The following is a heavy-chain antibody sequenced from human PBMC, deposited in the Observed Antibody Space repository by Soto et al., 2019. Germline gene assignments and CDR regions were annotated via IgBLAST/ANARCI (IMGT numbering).Heavy chain of an antibody. V-gene: IGHV1-8*01. CDR2: MNPNSGNT. J-gene: IGHJ4*02. D-gene: IGHD6-19*01. Sequence: ASVKVSCKASGYTFTSYDINWVRQATGQGLEWMGWMNPNSGNTGYAQKFQGRVTMTRNTSISTAYMESSSLRSEDTAMYYCARRYYNSGWAFDYWGQGTLVTVSS. CDR1: GYTFTSYD. CDR3: ARRYYNSGWAFDY.